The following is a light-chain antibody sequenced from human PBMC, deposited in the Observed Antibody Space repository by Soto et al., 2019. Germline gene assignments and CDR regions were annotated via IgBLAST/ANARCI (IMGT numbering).Light chain of an antibody. CDR3: QQRSNWPRT. J-gene: IGKJ1*01. CDR2: GSS. Sequence: ETVLTQSPGTLSLSPGERATLSCRASQSVGSSYLSWYQQKPGQAPRLLIYGSSSRATGIPDRFSGSGSGTDFTLTISSLEPEDFAVYYCQQRSNWPRTFGQGTKVDI. CDR1: QSVGSSY. V-gene: IGKV3D-20*02.